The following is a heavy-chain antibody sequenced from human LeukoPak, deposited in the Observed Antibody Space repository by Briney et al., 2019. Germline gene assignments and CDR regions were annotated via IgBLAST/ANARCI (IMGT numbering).Heavy chain of an antibody. CDR2: IIPILGIA. J-gene: IGHJ4*02. Sequence: SVKVSCKASGYTFTSYGISWVRQAPGQGLEWMGRIIPILGIANYAQKFQGRVTITADKSTSTAYMELSSLRSEDTAVYYCARVPRGGYDSGTDYWGQGTLVTVSS. V-gene: IGHV1-69*04. CDR1: GYTFTSYG. CDR3: ARVPRGGYDSGTDY. D-gene: IGHD5-12*01.